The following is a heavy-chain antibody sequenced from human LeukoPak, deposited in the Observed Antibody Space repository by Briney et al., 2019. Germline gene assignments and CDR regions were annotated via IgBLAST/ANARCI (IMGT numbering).Heavy chain of an antibody. CDR2: ITPNSDDT. V-gene: IGHV1-2*02. D-gene: IGHD7-27*01. Sequence: ASVKVSCKASGYSFIGYYLHWVRQAPGQGLEWMGWITPNSDDTDYAQKFQGRVSMTRDTSISTAYMELSSLRSDDTAVYYCARSPIGLGFFDYWGQGTLVTVSS. J-gene: IGHJ4*02. CDR3: ARSPIGLGFFDY. CDR1: GYSFIGYY.